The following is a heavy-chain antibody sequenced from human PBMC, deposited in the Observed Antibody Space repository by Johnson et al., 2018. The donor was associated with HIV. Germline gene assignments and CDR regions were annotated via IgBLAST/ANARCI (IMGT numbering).Heavy chain of an antibody. J-gene: IGHJ3*02. CDR2: FSFDGSNQ. CDR1: GFTFSSYA. CDR3: ASSAFDI. V-gene: IGHV3-30*04. Sequence: VQVVESGGGVVQPGRSLRLSCAASGFTFSSYAMHWVRQAPGPGLEWVAVFSFDGSNQYYPDAVQGRFTISRDNSKNTLYLQMNSLRAEDTAVYYCASSAFDIWGQGTMVTVSS.